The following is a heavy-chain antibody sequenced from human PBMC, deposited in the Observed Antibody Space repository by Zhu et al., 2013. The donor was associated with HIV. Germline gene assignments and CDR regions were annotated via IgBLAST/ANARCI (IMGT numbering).Heavy chain of an antibody. V-gene: IGHV1-8*01. CDR3: AGTHFHDTSDVLDI. J-gene: IGHJ3*02. Sequence: QVQLVQSGSEVKKAGASVKVSCKSSGYTFGSYEINWLRQATGQGLEWLGWMNPKNGDTGYAQKFQGRVTMTTETSKNIAYMELSSLRSDDTAIYYCAGTHFHDTSDVLDIWGQGTMVTVS. D-gene: IGHD3-22*01. CDR2: MNPKNGDT. CDR1: GYTFGSYE.